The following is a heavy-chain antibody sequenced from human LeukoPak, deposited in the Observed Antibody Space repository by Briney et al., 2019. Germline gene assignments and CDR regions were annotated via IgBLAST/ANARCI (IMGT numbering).Heavy chain of an antibody. D-gene: IGHD6-19*01. Sequence: SGTLSLTCAVSGGSISSGNWWSWVRQPPGKGLEWIGEINHSGSTNYNPSLKSRVTISVDTSKNQFSLKLSSVTAADTAVYYCARRKAVARYYYYYYMDVWGKGTTVTISS. V-gene: IGHV4-4*02. CDR3: ARRKAVARYYYYYYMDV. CDR2: INHSGST. J-gene: IGHJ6*03. CDR1: GGSISSGNW.